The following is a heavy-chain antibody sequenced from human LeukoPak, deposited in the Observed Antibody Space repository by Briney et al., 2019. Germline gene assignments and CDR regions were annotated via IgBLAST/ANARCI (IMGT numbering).Heavy chain of an antibody. V-gene: IGHV1-69*06. CDR3: ARAYSYDQPPDY. J-gene: IGHJ4*02. D-gene: IGHD5-18*01. CDR2: IIPIFGTA. CDR1: GGTFSSYA. Sequence: GASVKVSCKASGGTFSSYAISWVRQAPGQGLEWMGGIIPIFGTANYAQKFQGRVTITADKSTSTAYMELSSLRSEDTAVYYCARAYSYDQPPDYWGQGTLVTVSS.